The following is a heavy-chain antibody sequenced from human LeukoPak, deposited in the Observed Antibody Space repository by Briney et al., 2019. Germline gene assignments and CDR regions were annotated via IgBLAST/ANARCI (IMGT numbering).Heavy chain of an antibody. D-gene: IGHD5-12*01. CDR1: GYSFTSSW. Sequence: GESLKISCKGSGYSFTSSWIGGVRQMPGKGLEGMGIIYPSDSDTRYSPSFQGQVTISVDKSISTAYLQWNSLKASDTAMYYCARHNGATISDVDYWGQGTLVTVSS. J-gene: IGHJ4*02. CDR3: ARHNGATISDVDY. CDR2: IYPSDSDT. V-gene: IGHV5-51*01.